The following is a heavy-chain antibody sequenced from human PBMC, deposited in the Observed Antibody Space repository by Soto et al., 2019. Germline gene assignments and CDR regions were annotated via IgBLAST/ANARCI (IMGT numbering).Heavy chain of an antibody. CDR2: IYYSGST. J-gene: IGHJ4*02. V-gene: IGHV4-59*08. CDR3: ARHADYGGNPSLYYFDY. D-gene: IGHD4-17*01. Sequence: SETLSLTCTVSGGSISSYYWSWIRQPPGKGLEWIGYIYYSGSTNYNPSLKSRVTISVDTSKNQFSLKLSSVTAADTAVYYCARHADYGGNPSLYYFDYWGQGTLVTVSS. CDR1: GGSISSYY.